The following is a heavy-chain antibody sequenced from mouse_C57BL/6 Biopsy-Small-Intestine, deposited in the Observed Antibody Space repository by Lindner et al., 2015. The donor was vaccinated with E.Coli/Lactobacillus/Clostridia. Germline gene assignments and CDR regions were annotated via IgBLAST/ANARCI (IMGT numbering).Heavy chain of an antibody. CDR2: ISSGGSYT. J-gene: IGHJ2*01. CDR3: ARHRTTVVAFFDY. CDR1: GFTFSSYG. V-gene: IGHV5-6*01. D-gene: IGHD1-1*01. Sequence: VQLQESGGDLVKPGGSLKLSCAASGFTFSSYGMSWVRQTPDKRLEWVATISSGGSYTCYPDSVEGRFTISRDNAKNTLYLQMSSLKSEDTAMYYCARHRTTVVAFFDYWGQGTTLTVSS.